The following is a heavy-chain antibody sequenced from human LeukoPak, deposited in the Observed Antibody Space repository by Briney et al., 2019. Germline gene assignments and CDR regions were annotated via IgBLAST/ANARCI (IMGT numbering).Heavy chain of an antibody. CDR1: GGSISSYY. J-gene: IGHJ4*02. CDR2: IYYSGST. Sequence: ASETLSLTCTVSGGSISSYYWSWIRQPPGKGLEWIGYIYYSGSTNYNPSLKSRVTISVDTSKNQFSLKLSSVTAADTAVYYCARGDWAGTAHDSSGYSNDYWGQGTLVTVSS. V-gene: IGHV4-59*12. D-gene: IGHD3-22*01. CDR3: ARGDWAGTAHDSSGYSNDY.